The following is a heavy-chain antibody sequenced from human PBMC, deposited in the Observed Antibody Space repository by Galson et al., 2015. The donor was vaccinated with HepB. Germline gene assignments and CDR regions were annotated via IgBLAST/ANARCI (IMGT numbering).Heavy chain of an antibody. V-gene: IGHV3-30*04. CDR3: AREGEYFFDY. CDR1: GFTFSSYA. Sequence: SLRLSCAASGFTFSSYAMHWVRQAPGKGLEWVAVISYDGSNKYYADSVKGRFTISRDNSKNTLYLRMNSLKAEDTAVYYCAREGEYFFDYWGQGTLVTVSS. J-gene: IGHJ4*02. CDR2: ISYDGSNK.